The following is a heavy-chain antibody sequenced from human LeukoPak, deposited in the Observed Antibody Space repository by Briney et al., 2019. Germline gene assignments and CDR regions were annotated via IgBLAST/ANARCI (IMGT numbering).Heavy chain of an antibody. J-gene: IGHJ4*01. CDR1: GFSLRTSA. Sequence: GRSLRLSCAASGFSLRTSAMHWVRQAPGRGLEWVAVVSSDGNNRHYIESVKGRFTISKDSSENTLHLQMNSLRAEDTAVYYCAKGIYSSGWSYFDYWGHGTLATVSS. V-gene: IGHV3-30*07. D-gene: IGHD6-19*01. CDR2: VSSDGNNR. CDR3: AKGIYSSGWSYFDY.